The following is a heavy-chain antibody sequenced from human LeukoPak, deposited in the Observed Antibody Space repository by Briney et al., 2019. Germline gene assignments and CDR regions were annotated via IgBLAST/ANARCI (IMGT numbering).Heavy chain of an antibody. CDR3: ARVAYYYDSAGLYLNYFYGMDV. CDR1: GGTFSSYA. D-gene: IGHD3-22*01. J-gene: IGHJ6*02. Sequence: ASVKVSCTASGGTFSSYAISWVRQATGQGLEWLGWMNPSSGNTGYAQKFQGRVTMTRDTSISTAYMELSSLRSEDTAVYYCARVAYYYDSAGLYLNYFYGMDVWGQGTTVTVSS. V-gene: IGHV1-8*02. CDR2: MNPSSGNT.